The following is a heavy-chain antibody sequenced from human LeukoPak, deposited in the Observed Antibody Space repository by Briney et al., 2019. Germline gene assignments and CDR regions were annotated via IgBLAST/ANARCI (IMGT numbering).Heavy chain of an antibody. CDR2: IRNDGSQK. D-gene: IGHD5-24*01. CDR3: AKLLRDVTIYDF. CDR1: GFTFNNYG. V-gene: IGHV3-30*02. Sequence: QAGGSLRLSCAASGFTFNNYGMHWVRQAPGRGLEWVAFIRNDGSQKYYPDSVKGRFTISRDNSQNTLSLQMNYMRVEDTAVYYCAKLLRDVTIYDFWGHGDLVTVSS. J-gene: IGHJ4*03.